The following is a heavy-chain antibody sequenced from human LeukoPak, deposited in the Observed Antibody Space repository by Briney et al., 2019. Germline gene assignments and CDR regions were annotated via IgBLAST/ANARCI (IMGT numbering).Heavy chain of an antibody. CDR3: ARVSSYGYFEDDY. CDR1: GYTFTSYD. V-gene: IGHV1-8*03. J-gene: IGHJ4*02. CDR2: MNPNSGNT. Sequence: ASVKVSCKASGYTFTSYDINWVRQATGQGLEWMGWMNPNSGNTGYAQKFQGRVTITRNTSISTAYMELRSLRSDDTAVYYCARVSSYGYFEDDYWGQGTLVTVSS. D-gene: IGHD5-18*01.